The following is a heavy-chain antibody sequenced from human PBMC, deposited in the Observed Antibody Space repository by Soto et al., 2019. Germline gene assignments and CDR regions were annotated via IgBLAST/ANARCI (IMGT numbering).Heavy chain of an antibody. J-gene: IGHJ4*02. D-gene: IGHD3-9*01. CDR3: ARGAILTGYYLQVYLFVY. CDR1: GYSFTSYW. V-gene: IGHV5-10-1*01. CDR2: IDPSDSYT. Sequence: GESVKISCKGSGYSFTSYWISWVRQMPGKGLEWMGRIDPSDSYTNYSPSFQGHVTISADKSISTAYLQWSSLKASDTAMYYCARGAILTGYYLQVYLFVYWCQGTLVTVSS.